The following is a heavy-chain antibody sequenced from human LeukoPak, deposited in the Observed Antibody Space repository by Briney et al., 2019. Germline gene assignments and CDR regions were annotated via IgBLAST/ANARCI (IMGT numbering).Heavy chain of an antibody. V-gene: IGHV1-8*01. CDR3: ARGRGSGHKENWFDP. Sequence: ASVKVSCKASGYTFTTYDINWVRQATGQGLEWMGWMNPNSGNTGYTQKFQGRVTMTRNTSISTAYMELSSLKSEDTAVYYCARGRGSGHKENWFDPWGQGTLVTVSS. J-gene: IGHJ5*02. CDR1: GYTFTTYD. CDR2: MNPNSGNT. D-gene: IGHD6-19*01.